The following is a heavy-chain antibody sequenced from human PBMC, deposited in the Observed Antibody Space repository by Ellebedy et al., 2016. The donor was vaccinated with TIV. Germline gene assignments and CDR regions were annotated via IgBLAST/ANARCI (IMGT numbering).Heavy chain of an antibody. CDR2: IDPSDFYT. J-gene: IGHJ4*02. D-gene: IGHD2-2*01. CDR1: GYSFTSYW. Sequence: KVSXXGSGYSFTSYWISWVRQMPGKGLEWMGRIDPSDFYTNYSPSFQGHVTISADKSISTAYLQWSSLKASDTAMYYCARHPFRYCSSTSCSPRFDYWGQGTLVTVSS. V-gene: IGHV5-10-1*01. CDR3: ARHPFRYCSSTSCSPRFDY.